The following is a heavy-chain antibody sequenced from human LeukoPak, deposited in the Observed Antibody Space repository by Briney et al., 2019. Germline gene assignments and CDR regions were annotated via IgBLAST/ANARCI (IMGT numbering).Heavy chain of an antibody. D-gene: IGHD6-13*01. V-gene: IGHV3-21*01. CDR1: GFTFSSYS. CDR3: ARAAAAGTLLNYFGMDV. CDR2: ISSTSSHI. Sequence: GESLKISCAGSGFTFSSYSMNCVRQAPGKGLEWVSSISSTSSHIYYADSVKGRFTISRDNAKNSLYLQMNSLRVEDTAVYYCARAAAAGTLLNYFGMDVWGQGTTVTVSS. J-gene: IGHJ6*02.